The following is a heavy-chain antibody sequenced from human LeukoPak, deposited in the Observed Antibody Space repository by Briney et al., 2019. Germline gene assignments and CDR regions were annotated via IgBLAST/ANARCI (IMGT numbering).Heavy chain of an antibody. CDR1: GGSIRSSYYY. V-gene: IGHV4-39*01. Sequence: PSETLSLTCTVSGGSIRSSYYYWGRIRQPPGKGLEWIGSIYDSGSTYYNPSLKSRVTISVDTSKNQFSLKLNSVTAADMAVYYCARHYGPWGQGTLVTVSS. J-gene: IGHJ5*02. D-gene: IGHD3-10*01. CDR3: ARHYGP. CDR2: IYDSGST.